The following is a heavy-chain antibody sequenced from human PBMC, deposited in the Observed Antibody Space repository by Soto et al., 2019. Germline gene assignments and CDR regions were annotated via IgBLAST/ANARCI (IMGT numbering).Heavy chain of an antibody. CDR2: ISYDGSNK. J-gene: IGHJ6*02. Sequence: PGGSLRLSCAASGFTFSSYAMHWVRQAPGKGLEWVAVISYDGSNKYYADSVKGRFTISRDNSKNTLYLQMDSLRAEDTAVYYCARGDLRSWYALVNYYYYGMDVWGQGTTVTVSS. CDR1: GFTFSSYA. CDR3: ARGDLRSWYALVNYYYYGMDV. V-gene: IGHV3-30-3*01. D-gene: IGHD6-13*01.